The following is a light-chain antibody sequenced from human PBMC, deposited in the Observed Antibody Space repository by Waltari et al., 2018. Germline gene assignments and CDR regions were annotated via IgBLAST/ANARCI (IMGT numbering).Light chain of an antibody. Sequence: DFVLTQTPLSLPVTLGQPASISCRCSQALVHSNGNTYLNWVQQRPGQPPRLLIYNISNRCSGVPDRFSGSGTGTDFTLKISRVEAEDVAVYYCIQSTHFPRTFGQGTRVEIK. CDR1: QALVHSNGNTY. CDR2: NIS. CDR3: IQSTHFPRT. J-gene: IGKJ1*01. V-gene: IGKV2-24*01.